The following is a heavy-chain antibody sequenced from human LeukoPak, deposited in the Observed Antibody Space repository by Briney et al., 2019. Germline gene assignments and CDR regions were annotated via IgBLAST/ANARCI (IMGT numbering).Heavy chain of an antibody. CDR2: ISSSSSYI. Sequence: PGGSLRLSCAASGFTFSSYSMNWVRQAPGKGLEWVSSISSSSSYIYYADSVKGRFTISRDNAKNSLYLQMNSLRAEDTAVYYCAREYSNYGRYGMDVWGQGTTVTVSS. D-gene: IGHD4-4*01. V-gene: IGHV3-21*01. CDR3: AREYSNYGRYGMDV. CDR1: GFTFSSYS. J-gene: IGHJ6*02.